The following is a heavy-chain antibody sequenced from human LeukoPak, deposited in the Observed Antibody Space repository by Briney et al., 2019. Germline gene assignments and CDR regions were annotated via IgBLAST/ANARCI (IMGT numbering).Heavy chain of an antibody. D-gene: IGHD3-22*01. CDR3: ARQDSSGYDDAFDI. CDR2: IYTSGST. CDR1: GDSISRYY. Sequence: PSETLSLTCTVPGDSISRYYWSWVRQPAGKGLEWVGRIYTSGSTNYNPSLKSRVTMSVDTSKNQFSLKLSSVTAADTAVYYCARQDSSGYDDAFDIWGQGTMVTVSS. J-gene: IGHJ3*02. V-gene: IGHV4-4*07.